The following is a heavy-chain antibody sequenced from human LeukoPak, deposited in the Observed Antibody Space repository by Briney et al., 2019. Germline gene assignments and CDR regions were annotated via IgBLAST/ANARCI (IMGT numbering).Heavy chain of an antibody. CDR3: ARRAGLIYYYYDSSGYYSC. D-gene: IGHD3-22*01. CDR2: INHSGST. V-gene: IGHV4-34*01. Sequence: PSETLSLTCAVYGGSFSGYYWSWIRQPPGKGLEWIGEINHSGSTNYNPSLKSRVTISVDTSKNQFSLKLSSVTAADTAVYYCARRAGLIYYYYDSSGYYSCWGQGTLVTVSS. J-gene: IGHJ4*02. CDR1: GGSFSGYY.